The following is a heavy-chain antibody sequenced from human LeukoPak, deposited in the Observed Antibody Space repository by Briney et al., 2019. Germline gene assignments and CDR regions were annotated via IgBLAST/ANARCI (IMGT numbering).Heavy chain of an antibody. CDR3: AQDGAWLRFYY. D-gene: IGHD5-12*01. CDR1: GFTFNSCT. V-gene: IGHV3-23*01. J-gene: IGHJ4*02. Sequence: GGSLRLSCAVSGFTFNSCTMSWVRLAPGKGLEWVSSISGSGDRTYYADSVKGRFTISRDNSKNTVYLQMNSLRDEDTAVYYCAQDGAWLRFYYLGQGTPGTVSS. CDR2: ISGSGDRT.